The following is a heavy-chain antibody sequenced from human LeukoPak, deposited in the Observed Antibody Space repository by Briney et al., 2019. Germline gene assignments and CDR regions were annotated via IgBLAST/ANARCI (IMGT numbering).Heavy chain of an antibody. CDR3: SRESGAFSPFGY. CDR2: IYYSGGS. Sequence: SETLSLTCTVSGGSISSSDYYWGWVRQPPGKGLEWIGNIYYSGGSYSSPSLESRVTISSDTSKNQFSVKLTSVTAADTAVYYCSRESGAFSPFGYWGQGTLVTVSS. J-gene: IGHJ4*02. CDR1: GGSISSSDYY. V-gene: IGHV4-39*02. D-gene: IGHD1-26*01.